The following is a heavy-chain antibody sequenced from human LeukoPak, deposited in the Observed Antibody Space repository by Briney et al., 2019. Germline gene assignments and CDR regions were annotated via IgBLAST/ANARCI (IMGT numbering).Heavy chain of an antibody. CDR2: INHSGST. CDR3: ARRQRTKAFDI. D-gene: IGHD6-25*01. V-gene: IGHV4-34*01. Sequence: PSETLSLTCAVSGGSISSGGYYWSWIRQPPGKGLEWIGEINHSGSTNYNPSLKSRVTISVDTSKNQFSLKLSSVTAADTAVYYCARRQRTKAFDIWGQGTMVTVSS. CDR1: GGSISSGGYY. J-gene: IGHJ3*02.